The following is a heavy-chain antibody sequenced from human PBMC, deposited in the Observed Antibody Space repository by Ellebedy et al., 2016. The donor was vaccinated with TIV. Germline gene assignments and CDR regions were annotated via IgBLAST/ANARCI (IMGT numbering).Heavy chain of an antibody. J-gene: IGHJ4*02. V-gene: IGHV5-10-1*01. D-gene: IGHD3-10*01. CDR2: IDPSDSYT. CDR1: GYSFTSYW. Sequence: GESLKISXKGSGYSFTSYWIFWVRQMPGRGLESMGKIDPSDSYTNYSPSFQGHVTISADKSISTAYLQWSSLKASDTAMYYCARLVRGVILDYWGQGTLVTVSS. CDR3: ARLVRGVILDY.